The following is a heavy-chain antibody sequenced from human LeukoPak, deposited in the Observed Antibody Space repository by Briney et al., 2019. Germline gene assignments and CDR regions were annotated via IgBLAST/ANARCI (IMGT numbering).Heavy chain of an antibody. Sequence: SETLSLTCTVSGGSTSSYYWSWIRQPPGKGLEWIGYIYYSGSTNYNPSLKSRVTISVDTSKNQFSLKLSSVTAADTAVYYCARGSVVRGICDYRGQGTLVTVSS. CDR1: GGSTSSYY. CDR3: ARGSVVRGICDY. CDR2: IYYSGST. J-gene: IGHJ4*02. V-gene: IGHV4-59*01. D-gene: IGHD3-10*01.